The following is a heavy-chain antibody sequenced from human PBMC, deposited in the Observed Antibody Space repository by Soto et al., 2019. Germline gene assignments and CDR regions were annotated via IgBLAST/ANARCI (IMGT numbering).Heavy chain of an antibody. CDR2: IKSKTDGGTT. Sequence: PGGSLRLSCAASGFTFSNAWMSWVRQAPGKGLEWVGRIKSKTDGGTTDYAAPVKGRFTISRDDSKNTLYLQMNSLKTEDTAVYYCTTAPSSGFYYYYYMDVWGKGTTVTVSS. J-gene: IGHJ6*03. CDR3: TTAPSSGFYYYYYMDV. CDR1: GFTFSNAW. D-gene: IGHD6-19*01. V-gene: IGHV3-15*01.